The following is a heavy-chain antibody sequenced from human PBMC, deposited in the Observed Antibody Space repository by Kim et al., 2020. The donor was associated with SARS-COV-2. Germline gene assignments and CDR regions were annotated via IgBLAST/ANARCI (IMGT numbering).Heavy chain of an antibody. Sequence: GVSLRLSCSASGFTFSSYAMHWVRQAPGKGLEYVSAISSNGGSTYYADSVKGRFTISRDNSKNTLYLQMSSLRAEDTAVYYCVKGVNQPRHYDFWSGPIWQNYGMDVWGQGTTVTVSS. J-gene: IGHJ6*02. D-gene: IGHD3-3*01. V-gene: IGHV3-64D*09. CDR2: ISSNGGST. CDR3: VKGVNQPRHYDFWSGPIWQNYGMDV. CDR1: GFTFSSYA.